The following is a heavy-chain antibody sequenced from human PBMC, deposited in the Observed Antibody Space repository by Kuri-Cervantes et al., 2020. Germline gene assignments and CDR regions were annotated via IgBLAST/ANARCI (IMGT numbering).Heavy chain of an antibody. Sequence: GSLRLSCAASGFTFSDYYMSWIRQAPGKGLEWIGSIYHSGSTYYNPSLKSRVTISVDTSKNQFSLKLSSVTAADTAVYYCARDGAGYGSTHYYYMDVWGKGTTVTVSS. CDR2: IYHSGST. J-gene: IGHJ6*03. V-gene: IGHV4-38-2*02. D-gene: IGHD3-10*01. CDR3: ARDGAGYGSTHYYYMDV. CDR1: GFTFSDYY.